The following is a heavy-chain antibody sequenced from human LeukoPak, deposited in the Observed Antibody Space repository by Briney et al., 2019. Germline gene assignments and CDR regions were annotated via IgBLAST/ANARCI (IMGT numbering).Heavy chain of an antibody. J-gene: IGHJ4*02. D-gene: IGHD3-22*01. CDR2: ISSSGSTI. Sequence: GGSLRLSCAASGFTFSSYEMNWVRQAPGKGLEWVSYISSSGSTIYYADSVKGRFTISRDNAKNSLYLQMNSLRADDTPVYYCARHYYDSSGYYYSLDYWGQGTLVTVSS. V-gene: IGHV3-48*03. CDR3: ARHYYDSSGYYYSLDY. CDR1: GFTFSSYE.